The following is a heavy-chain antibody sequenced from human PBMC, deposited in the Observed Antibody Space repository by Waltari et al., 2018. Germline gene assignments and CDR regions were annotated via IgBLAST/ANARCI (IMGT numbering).Heavy chain of an antibody. CDR3: ARAPKRTSSEVDY. Sequence: DVLLVESGGDLVQPGGSLRLSCAASGFSFSSWYMSWFRQAPGKGLEWVANMNQDGSEKNYMDSVKGRFTISRDNAKNSLSLQMNSLGVEDTAVYYCARAPKRTSSEVDYWGQGTLVTVSS. CDR1: GFSFSSWY. J-gene: IGHJ4*02. D-gene: IGHD6-19*01. CDR2: MNQDGSEK. V-gene: IGHV3-7*01.